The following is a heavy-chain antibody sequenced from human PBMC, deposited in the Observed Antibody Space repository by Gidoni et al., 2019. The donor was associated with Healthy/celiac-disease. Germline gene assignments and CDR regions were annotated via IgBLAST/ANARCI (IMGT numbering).Heavy chain of an antibody. CDR2: INHSGST. J-gene: IGHJ3*02. V-gene: IGHV4-34*01. CDR3: VVTARDIVVVPAAPPWAFDI. CDR1: GGSFSGYY. D-gene: IGHD2-2*01. Sequence: QVQLQQWGAGLLKPSETLSLTCAVYGGSFSGYYWSWIRQPPGKGLEWIGEINHSGSTNYNPSLKSRVTISVDTSKNQFSLKLSSVTAADTAVYYCVVTARDIVVVPAAPPWAFDIWGQGTMVTVSS.